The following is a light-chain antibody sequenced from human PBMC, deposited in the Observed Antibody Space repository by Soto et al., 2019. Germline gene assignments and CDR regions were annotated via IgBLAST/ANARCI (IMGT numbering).Light chain of an antibody. Sequence: QSVSVSGSPGQSITISCTGTSSDIGGYNYVSWYQQHPGKAPQLMIYDVSNRPSGLSNRFSGSKSGNTASLTISGLQAEDAADYYCSSYTTISTVVFGGGTKLTVL. CDR1: SSDIGGYNY. CDR2: DVS. V-gene: IGLV2-14*03. CDR3: SSYTTISTVV. J-gene: IGLJ2*01.